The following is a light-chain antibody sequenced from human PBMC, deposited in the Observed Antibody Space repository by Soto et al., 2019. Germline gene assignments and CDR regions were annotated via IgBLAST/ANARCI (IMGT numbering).Light chain of an antibody. V-gene: IGKV3-15*01. Sequence: EIVMTQSPGTLSVSPGERATLSCRAGQGVTTNFAWYQQKSGQSPRLLIYDVSIRATGVPARFSGTGSETDFTLTISGLQSEDSAVYYCQQYGSPPITFGQGTRLEIK. CDR3: QQYGSPPIT. CDR1: QGVTTN. CDR2: DVS. J-gene: IGKJ5*01.